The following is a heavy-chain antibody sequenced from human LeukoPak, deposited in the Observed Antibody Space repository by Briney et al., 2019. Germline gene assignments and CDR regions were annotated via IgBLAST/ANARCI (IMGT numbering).Heavy chain of an antibody. D-gene: IGHD4-23*01. J-gene: IGHJ4*02. CDR3: ARVSETVDFDY. CDR2: ISSSSSYI. V-gene: IGHV3-21*01. Sequence: GGSLRLSCAASGFTVSNNYMNWVRQAPGKGLEWVSSISSSSSYIYYADSVKGRFTISRDNAKNSLYLQMNSLRAEDTAVYYCARVSETVDFDYWGQGTLVTVSS. CDR1: GFTVSNNY.